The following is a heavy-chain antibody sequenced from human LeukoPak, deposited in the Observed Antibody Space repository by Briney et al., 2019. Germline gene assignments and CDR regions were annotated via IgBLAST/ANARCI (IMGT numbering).Heavy chain of an antibody. V-gene: IGHV1-8*01. J-gene: IGHJ4*02. CDR2: MNPNSGNT. CDR1: GYTFTSYD. CDR3: ARGIAPYYYDSSGSGV. D-gene: IGHD3-22*01. Sequence: ASVKVSCKASGYTFTSYDINWVRQATGQGLEWMGWMNPNSGNTGYAQKFQGRVTMTRNTSISTAYMELSSLRSEDTAVYYCARGIAPYYYDSSGSGVWGQGTLVTVSS.